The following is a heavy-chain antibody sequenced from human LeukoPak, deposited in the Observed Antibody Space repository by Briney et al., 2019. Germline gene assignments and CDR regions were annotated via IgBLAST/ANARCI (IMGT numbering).Heavy chain of an antibody. CDR3: AKYCITTSCYGSVDY. CDR2: ISVGSTTK. Sequence: GGSLRLSCAASGFTFSDYNMNWVRRAPGKGLEWVSYISVGSTTKYYADSVKGRFTISRDNAKNSLYLQMYSLRAEDKAVYYCAKYCITTSCYGSVDYWGQGTLVTVSS. V-gene: IGHV3-48*01. D-gene: IGHD2-2*01. CDR1: GFTFSDYN. J-gene: IGHJ4*02.